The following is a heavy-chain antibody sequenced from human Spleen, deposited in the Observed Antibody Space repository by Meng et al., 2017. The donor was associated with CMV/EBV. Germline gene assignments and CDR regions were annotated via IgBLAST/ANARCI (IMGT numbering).Heavy chain of an antibody. CDR3: ARGHFSNYVVFEY. Sequence: SCAASGFIVSSNYVNWVRQAPGKGLEWVSVIYSGGSTYYGESVKGRFTISRDNSNNTVYLQMKSLRAEDTAIYYCARGHFSNYVVFEYWGQGTLVTVSS. J-gene: IGHJ4*02. V-gene: IGHV3-53*01. CDR1: GFIVSSNY. CDR2: IYSGGST. D-gene: IGHD4-11*01.